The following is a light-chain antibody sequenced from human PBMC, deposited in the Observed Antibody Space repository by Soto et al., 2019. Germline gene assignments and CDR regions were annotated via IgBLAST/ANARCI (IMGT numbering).Light chain of an antibody. Sequence: DIQMTQSPSTLSGSVGDRVTFTCRASQTISSSLAWYQQKPGQAPKLLIYNASTITSGVPSRFSGSGSGTEFTLTISSLQPDDFATYYCQHYNSYSEAFGQGTKVDIK. J-gene: IGKJ1*01. CDR3: QHYNSYSEA. V-gene: IGKV1-5*03. CDR1: QTISSS. CDR2: NAS.